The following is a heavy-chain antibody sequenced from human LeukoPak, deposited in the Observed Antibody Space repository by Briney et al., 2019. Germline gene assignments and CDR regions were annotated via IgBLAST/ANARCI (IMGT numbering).Heavy chain of an antibody. D-gene: IGHD3-10*02. Sequence: PGGSLRLSCEASGFTFGNFGMTWVRQAPGKGLQWVSGITGSSTWTYYAASVKGRFTVSRDNSQNTLHLQMNSLRADDTAVYYCARELVCSGTGYFDLWGRSTLVTVSS. CDR2: ITGSSTWT. CDR3: ARELVCSGTGYFDL. CDR1: GFTFGNFG. J-gene: IGHJ2*01. V-gene: IGHV3-23*01.